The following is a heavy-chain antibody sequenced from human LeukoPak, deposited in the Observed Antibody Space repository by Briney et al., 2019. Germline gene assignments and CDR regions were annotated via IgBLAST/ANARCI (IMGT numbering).Heavy chain of an antibody. CDR1: SS. J-gene: IGHJ5*02. CDR2: IYYSGST. D-gene: IGHD1-26*01. CDR3: AREGYSGSYT. Sequence: ASETLSLTCTVSSSWNWTRQPPGKGLEWIGYIYYSGSTNYNPSLKSRVTISVDTSKNQFSLKLSSVTAADTAVYYCAREGYSGSYTWGQGTLVTVSS. V-gene: IGHV4-59*01.